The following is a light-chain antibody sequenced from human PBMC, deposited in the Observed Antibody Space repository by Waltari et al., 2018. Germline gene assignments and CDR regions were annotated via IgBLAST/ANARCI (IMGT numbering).Light chain of an antibody. CDR3: QQYYSTPHT. CDR1: QSVLYSSNNKNY. Sequence: DIVMTQSPDSLAVSLGERATIHCKSSQSVLYSSNNKNYLAWYQQKPRQPPKLLIYWASTRESGVPDRFSGSGSGTDFTLTISSLQAEDVAVYYCQQYYSTPHTFGQGTKLEIK. CDR2: WAS. J-gene: IGKJ2*01. V-gene: IGKV4-1*01.